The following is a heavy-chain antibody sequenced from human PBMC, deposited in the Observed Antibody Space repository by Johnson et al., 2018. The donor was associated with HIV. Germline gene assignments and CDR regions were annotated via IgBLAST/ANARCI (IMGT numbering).Heavy chain of an antibody. Sequence: QVTLVESGGGVVRPGGSLRLSCTASGFMFDDYGMNWVRQAPGKGLEWVSVIYGGGSGGSTYYVDSVKGRFTISRDNSKNTLYLQMNSLRAEDTAGYYCARGVYSSSWYGAFDIWGQGTMVTVSS. CDR1: GFMFDDYG. CDR2: IYGGGSGGST. CDR3: ARGVYSSSWYGAFDI. V-gene: IGHV3-NL1*01. J-gene: IGHJ3*02. D-gene: IGHD6-13*01.